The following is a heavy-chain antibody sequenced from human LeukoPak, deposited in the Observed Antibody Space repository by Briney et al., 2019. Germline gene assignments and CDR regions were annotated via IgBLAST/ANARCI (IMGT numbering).Heavy chain of an antibody. CDR2: IKQDGSEK. Sequence: GGSLRLSCAASGFTFSSYWMSWVRQAPGKGLEWVANIKQDGSEKYYVDSVMGRFTISRDNAKNSLYLQMNSLRAEDTAVYYCASQGRDGYTTGFDYWGQGTLVTVSS. V-gene: IGHV3-7*01. D-gene: IGHD5-24*01. J-gene: IGHJ4*02. CDR3: ASQGRDGYTTGFDY. CDR1: GFTFSSYW.